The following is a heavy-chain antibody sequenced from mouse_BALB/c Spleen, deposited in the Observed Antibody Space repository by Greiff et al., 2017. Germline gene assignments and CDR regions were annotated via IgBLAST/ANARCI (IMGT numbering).Heavy chain of an antibody. CDR2: ISDGGSYT. J-gene: IGHJ2*01. CDR3: ARQYDSPYYFDY. D-gene: IGHD2-4*01. Sequence: EVKLVESGGGLVKPGGSLKLSCAASGFTFSDYYMYWVRQTPEKRLEWVATISDGGSYTYYPDSVKGRFTISRDNAKNTLYLQMSSLKSEDTAMYYCARQYDSPYYFDYWGQGTTLTVSS. CDR1: GFTFSDYY. V-gene: IGHV5-4*02.